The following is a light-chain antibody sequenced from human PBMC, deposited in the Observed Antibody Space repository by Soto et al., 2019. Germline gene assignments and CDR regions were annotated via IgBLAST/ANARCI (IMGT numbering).Light chain of an antibody. J-gene: IGKJ1*01. CDR2: SAS. Sequence: DIQMTQSPSSLSASVGDRVTVTCRTSQNINNYLNWYQQKPGRAPKLLIYSASRLQDGVPSRFSGSGSGTDFALTITSLQTEDFATYYCQQYNSGWTFGQGTKVDI. V-gene: IGKV1-39*01. CDR3: QQYNSGWT. CDR1: QNINNY.